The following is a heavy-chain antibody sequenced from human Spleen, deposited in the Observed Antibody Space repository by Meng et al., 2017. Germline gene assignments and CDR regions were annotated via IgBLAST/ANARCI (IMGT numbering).Heavy chain of an antibody. D-gene: IGHD3-22*01. J-gene: IGHJ4*02. CDR1: GFTFSDYY. Sequence: GESLKISCAASGFTFSDYYMSWIRQAPGKGLEWVSYISSSGSTIYYADSVKGRFTISRDNAKNSLYLQMNSLRAEDTAVYYCARDQYYYDSSGYYYGGKYYFDYWGQGTLVTVSS. CDR2: ISSSGSTI. V-gene: IGHV3-11*04. CDR3: ARDQYYYDSSGYYYGGKYYFDY.